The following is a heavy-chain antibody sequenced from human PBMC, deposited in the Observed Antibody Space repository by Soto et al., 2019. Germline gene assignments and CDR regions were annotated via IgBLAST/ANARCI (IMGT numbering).Heavy chain of an antibody. Sequence: ASVKVSCKASGYTLTEVSIHWVRQAPGKGLEWMGGFDPENDETNYAQRVKGSFPMTEDATTDTAVMELHSFRSEDRAVYSCTTAAFYSGATSYSGHSCFDAWGQGTLVTVSS. CDR3: TTAAFYSGATSYSGHSCFDA. V-gene: IGHV1-24*01. D-gene: IGHD2-15*01. J-gene: IGHJ5*02. CDR1: GYTLTEVS. CDR2: FDPENDET.